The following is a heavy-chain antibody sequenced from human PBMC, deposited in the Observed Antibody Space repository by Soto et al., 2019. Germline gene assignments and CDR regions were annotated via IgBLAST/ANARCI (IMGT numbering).Heavy chain of an antibody. Sequence: SETLSLTCIVSGDSISSGCYYWSWIRQHPGKGLEWIGYIYYSGSTFYNPSLKSRVTISVDTSKNQFSLKLSYVTAADTAVYYCARDREDYYYYNCMDVWGQGTTVTVSS. V-gene: IGHV4-31*03. D-gene: IGHD1-26*01. CDR1: GDSISSGCYY. CDR2: IYYSGST. CDR3: ARDREDYYYYNCMDV. J-gene: IGHJ6*01.